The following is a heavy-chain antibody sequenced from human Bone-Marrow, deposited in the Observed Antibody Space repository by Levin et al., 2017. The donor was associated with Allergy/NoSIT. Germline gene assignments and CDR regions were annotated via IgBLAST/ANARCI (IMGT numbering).Heavy chain of an antibody. J-gene: IGHJ4*02. V-gene: IGHV1-69*13. D-gene: IGHD6-6*01. CDR2: IIPIFGTA. CDR1: GGTFSSYA. Sequence: SVKVSCKASGGTFSSYAISWVRQAPGQGLEWMGGIIPIFGTANYAQKFQGRVTITVDESTSTAYMELSSLRSEDTAVYYCASQRGMAARGGLDYWGQGTLVTVSS. CDR3: ASQRGMAARGGLDY.